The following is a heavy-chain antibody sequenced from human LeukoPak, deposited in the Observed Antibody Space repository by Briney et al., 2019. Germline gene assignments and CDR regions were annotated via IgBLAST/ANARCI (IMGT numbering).Heavy chain of an antibody. Sequence: PGGSLRLSCVASGFIFSHYGMHRVRQAPGKGLEWVAVIWSDGSNRFYAGSVKGRFTISRDNSQNTVFLQMNSLRAEDTAMYYCARDAQRGFDYSNSLKYWGHGILVTVSS. J-gene: IGHJ4*01. D-gene: IGHD4-11*01. V-gene: IGHV3-33*01. CDR2: IWSDGSNR. CDR3: ARDAQRGFDYSNSLKY. CDR1: GFIFSHYG.